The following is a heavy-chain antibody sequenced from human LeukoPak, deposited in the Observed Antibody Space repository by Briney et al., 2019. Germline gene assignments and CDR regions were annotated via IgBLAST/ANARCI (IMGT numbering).Heavy chain of an antibody. J-gene: IGHJ5*02. CDR1: GYSISSGYY. CDR3: ARGSLRFGELINWFDP. CDR2: IYHSGST. D-gene: IGHD3-10*01. Sequence: SETLSLTCTVSGYSISSGYYWGWIRQPPGKGLEWIGSIYHSGSTYYNPSLKSRVTISVDTSKNQFSLKLSSVTAADTAVYYCARGSLRFGELINWFDPWGQGTLVTVSS. V-gene: IGHV4-38-2*02.